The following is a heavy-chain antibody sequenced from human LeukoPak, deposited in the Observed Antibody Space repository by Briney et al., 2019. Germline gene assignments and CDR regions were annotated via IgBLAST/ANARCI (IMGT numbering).Heavy chain of an antibody. CDR3: AKDRPNYYGSNGHYYKLNGDC. J-gene: IGHJ4*02. Sequence: GGSLRLSCAASGFTFSSYAMSWVRQAPGKGLEWVSSITSSGAATYYADSVKGRFTISRDNSDNTLYLQMNSLRAENTAVYYCAKDRPNYYGSNGHYYKLNGDCWGQGTLVTVSS. CDR2: ITSSGAAT. CDR1: GFTFSSYA. D-gene: IGHD3-22*01. V-gene: IGHV3-23*01.